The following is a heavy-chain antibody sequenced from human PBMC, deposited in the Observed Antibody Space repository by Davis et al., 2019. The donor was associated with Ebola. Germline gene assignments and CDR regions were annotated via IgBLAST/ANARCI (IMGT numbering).Heavy chain of an antibody. D-gene: IGHD3-9*01. CDR1: GYTLSGYY. V-gene: IGHV1-2*02. CDR3: ARVTYYDILTGYYDY. Sequence: ASVKVSCKASGYTLSGYYIHWVRQAPGQGLEWMGWINPNSGGTNYAQKFQGRVTMTRDTSISTAYMELSRLRSDDTAVYYCARVTYYDILTGYYDYWGQGTLVTVSS. CDR2: INPNSGGT. J-gene: IGHJ4*02.